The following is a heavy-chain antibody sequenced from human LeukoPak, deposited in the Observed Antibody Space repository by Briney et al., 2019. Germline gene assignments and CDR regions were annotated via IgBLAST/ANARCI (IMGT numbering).Heavy chain of an antibody. CDR1: RFTFNSYA. Sequence: GGSLRLSCAASRFTFNSYAMSWVRQAPGKGLEWVSSISSGSTYMYYADSVKGRFTISRDNSKNTLYLQMNSLRAEDTAVYYCAKVNHIVVVTALYFDYWGQGTLVTVSS. V-gene: IGHV3-23*01. CDR2: ISSGSTYM. D-gene: IGHD2-21*02. CDR3: AKVNHIVVVTALYFDY. J-gene: IGHJ4*02.